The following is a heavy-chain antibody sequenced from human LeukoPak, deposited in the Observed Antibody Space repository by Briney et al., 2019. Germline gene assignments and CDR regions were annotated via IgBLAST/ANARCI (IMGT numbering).Heavy chain of an antibody. J-gene: IGHJ4*02. V-gene: IGHV3-15*01. D-gene: IGHD3-10*01. CDR1: GFTFSHAW. CDR2: IKSKTDGGTT. Sequence: PGGSLRLSCAASGFTFSHAWMSWVRQAPEKGLEWVGRIKSKTDGGTTDYAASVKGRFTISRDDSKNTLYLQMNSLKTEDTAVYYCTVVNYGSGSYPLGYRGQGTLVTVSS. CDR3: TVVNYGSGSYPLGY.